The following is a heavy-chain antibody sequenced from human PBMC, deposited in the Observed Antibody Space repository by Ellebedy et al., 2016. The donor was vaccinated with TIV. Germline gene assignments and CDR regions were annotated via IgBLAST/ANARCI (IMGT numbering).Heavy chain of an antibody. V-gene: IGHV4-30-4*01. Sequence: SETLSLXXTVSGGSISSGDYYWSWIRQPPGKGLEWIGYIYYSGSTYYNPSLKSRVTISVDTSKNQFSLKLSSVTAADTAVYYCARGVDTAMRYWGQGTLVTVSS. CDR2: IYYSGST. CDR3: ARGVDTAMRY. CDR1: GGSISSGDYY. J-gene: IGHJ4*02. D-gene: IGHD5-18*01.